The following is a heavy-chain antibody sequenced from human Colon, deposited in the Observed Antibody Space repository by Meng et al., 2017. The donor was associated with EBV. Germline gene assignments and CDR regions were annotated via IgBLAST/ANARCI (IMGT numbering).Heavy chain of an antibody. V-gene: IGHV4-39*07. J-gene: IGHJ4*02. CDR1: CGSITSTSSC. CDR2: IYYSGST. D-gene: IGHD3-3*02. CDR3: VISSHN. Sequence: HQKASVPGLVKPSETLSLPCTLSCGSITSTSSCWGWVRQPPGKGLEWIGSIYYSGSTNYNPSLKSRISMSVDMSKNQFSLKVNSVTAADTAIYYCVISSHNWGQGTLVTVSS.